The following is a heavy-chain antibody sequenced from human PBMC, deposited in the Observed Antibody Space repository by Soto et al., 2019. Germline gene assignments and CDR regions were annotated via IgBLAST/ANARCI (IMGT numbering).Heavy chain of an antibody. V-gene: IGHV4-59*01. J-gene: IGHJ3*02. CDR2: IYYSGST. CDR1: GGSISSYY. Sequence: SETLSLTCTVSGGSISSYYWSWIRQPPGKGLEWIGYIYYSGSTNYNPSLKSRVTISVDTSKNQFSLKLSSVTAADTAVYSCERRGRLNDAFDIWGQGTMVTVSS. D-gene: IGHD6-25*01. CDR3: ERRGRLNDAFDI.